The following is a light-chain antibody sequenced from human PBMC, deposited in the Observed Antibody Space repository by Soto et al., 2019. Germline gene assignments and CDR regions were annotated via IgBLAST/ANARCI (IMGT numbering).Light chain of an antibody. Sequence: QSALTQSPSASGTPGQRVTISCSGNNSNIGRNTVDWYQHLPGTAPKLLIYSNDQRPSGVPDRFPGSKSGTSASLAISGLQSEDEADYYCAAWDDSLNGLVFGTGTKLTVL. CDR1: NSNIGRNT. V-gene: IGLV1-44*01. J-gene: IGLJ1*01. CDR3: AAWDDSLNGLV. CDR2: SND.